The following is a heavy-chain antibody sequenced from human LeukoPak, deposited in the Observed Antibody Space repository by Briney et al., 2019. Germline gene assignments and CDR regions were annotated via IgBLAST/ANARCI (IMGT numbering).Heavy chain of an antibody. Sequence: SETLSLTCTVSGGSISSYYWSWIRQPPGKGLEWIGYIYYSGSTNYNPSLKSRVTISVDTSKDQFSLKLSSVTAADTAVYYCARGEQWLDPFDYWGQGTLVTVSS. CDR1: GGSISSYY. V-gene: IGHV4-59*01. J-gene: IGHJ4*02. CDR3: ARGEQWLDPFDY. CDR2: IYYSGST. D-gene: IGHD6-19*01.